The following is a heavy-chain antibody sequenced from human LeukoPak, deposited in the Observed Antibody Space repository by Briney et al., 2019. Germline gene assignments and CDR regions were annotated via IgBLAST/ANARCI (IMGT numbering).Heavy chain of an antibody. Sequence: SETLSLTCTVSGYSINSGYYWGWVRQPPGKRLDWIGSIHHSGSTYYNPTLKSRVTISVDTSKNQFSLNLTSVTDADAAVYYCARDLGYSGFDWAPWGQGTLVTVSS. V-gene: IGHV4-38-2*02. D-gene: IGHD5-12*01. CDR3: ARDLGYSGFDWAP. CDR2: IHHSGST. CDR1: GYSINSGYY. J-gene: IGHJ5*02.